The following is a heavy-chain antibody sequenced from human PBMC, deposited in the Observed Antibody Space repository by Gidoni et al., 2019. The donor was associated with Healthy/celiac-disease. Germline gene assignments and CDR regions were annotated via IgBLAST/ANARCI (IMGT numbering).Heavy chain of an antibody. CDR3: ARDPYLYYYDSSGYSFGAFDP. D-gene: IGHD3-22*01. J-gene: IGHJ5*02. CDR2: ISYDGSNK. V-gene: IGHV3-30-3*01. Sequence: QVQLVESGGGVVQPGRSLRLSCAASGFTFSRYAMHWVRQGPGKGLEWVAGISYDGSNKYYADSVKGRFTISRDNSKNTLYLQMNSLRAEDTAVYYCARDPYLYYYDSSGYSFGAFDPWGQGTLVTVSS. CDR1: GFTFSRYA.